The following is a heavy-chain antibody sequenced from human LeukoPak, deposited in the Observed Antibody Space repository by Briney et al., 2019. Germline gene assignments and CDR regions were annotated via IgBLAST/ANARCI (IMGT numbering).Heavy chain of an antibody. Sequence: KPSETLSLTCTVSGGSISNYYWSWIRQSPGKGLERIGYIYYSGSTKYSPSLKSRVTTSVDTSKNQFSLKLSSVTAADTAVYYCARHATSDYGFPFDYWGQGTLVTVSS. CDR3: ARHATSDYGFPFDY. J-gene: IGHJ4*02. D-gene: IGHD4/OR15-4a*01. CDR2: IYYSGST. V-gene: IGHV4-59*08. CDR1: GGSISNYY.